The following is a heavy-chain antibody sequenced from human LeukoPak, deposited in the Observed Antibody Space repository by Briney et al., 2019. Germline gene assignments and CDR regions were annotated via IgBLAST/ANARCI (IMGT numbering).Heavy chain of an antibody. Sequence: SETLSLTCAVYGGSFSGYYWSWIRQPPGKGLEWIGEINHSGSTNYNPSLKSRVTISVDTPKNQFSLKLSSVTAADTAVYYCARVPSGGILTGSLDYWGQGTLVTVSS. J-gene: IGHJ4*02. CDR3: ARVPSGGILTGSLDY. D-gene: IGHD3-9*01. CDR1: GGSFSGYY. V-gene: IGHV4-34*01. CDR2: INHSGST.